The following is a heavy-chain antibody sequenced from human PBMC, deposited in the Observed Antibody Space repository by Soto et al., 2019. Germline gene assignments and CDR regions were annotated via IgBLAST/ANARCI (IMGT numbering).Heavy chain of an antibody. CDR2: INHSGST. Sequence: PSETLSLTCAVYGGSFSGYYWSWIRQPPGKGLEWIGEINHSGSTNYNPSLKSRVTISVDTSKNQFSLKLSSVTAADTAVYYCARGRGYCSGGSCYVFGYWGQGTLGTVSS. CDR3: ARGRGYCSGGSCYVFGY. J-gene: IGHJ4*02. CDR1: GGSFSGYY. V-gene: IGHV4-34*01. D-gene: IGHD2-15*01.